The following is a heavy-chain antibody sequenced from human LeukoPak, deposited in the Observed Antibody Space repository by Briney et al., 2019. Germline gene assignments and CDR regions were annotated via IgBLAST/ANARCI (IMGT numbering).Heavy chain of an antibody. J-gene: IGHJ6*03. D-gene: IGHD3-3*01. V-gene: IGHV3-23*01. CDR2: ISGSGGST. CDR1: GFTFRSYA. CDR3: AKDGKYYDFWSGYYSRSYYYYMDV. Sequence: PGGSLRLSCAASGFTFRSYAMSWVRQAPGKGLEWVSAISGSGGSTYYADSVKGRFTISRDNSKNTLYLQMNSLRAEDTAVYYCAKDGKYYDFWSGYYSRSYYYYMDVWGKGTTVTVSS.